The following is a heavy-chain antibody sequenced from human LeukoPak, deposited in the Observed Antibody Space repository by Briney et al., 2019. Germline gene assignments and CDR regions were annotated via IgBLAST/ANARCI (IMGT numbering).Heavy chain of an antibody. V-gene: IGHV4-34*01. D-gene: IGHD6-13*01. CDR3: ARGRYVTTRGGAAAGFLDY. CDR1: GGSFSGHY. CDR2: INHGGST. J-gene: IGHJ4*02. Sequence: SETLSLTCAVSGGSFSGHYWNWIRQPPGKGLEWNGEINHGGSTNYNPSLKSRVTISVDTSQKQFSLRLSSVTAADTAVYYCARGRYVTTRGGAAAGFLDYWGQGTLVTVSS.